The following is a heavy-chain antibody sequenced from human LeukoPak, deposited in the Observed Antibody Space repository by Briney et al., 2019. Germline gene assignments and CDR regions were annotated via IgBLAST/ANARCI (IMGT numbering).Heavy chain of an antibody. CDR2: IYYSGST. CDR1: RGSIISYY. J-gene: IGHJ4*02. CDR3: ARRDSSSWSFDY. V-gene: IGHV4-59*01. Sequence: SETLSLTCTVSRGSIISYYRTWIRQPPGKGLEWIGYIYYSGSTNYNPSLKSRVTISVDTSKNQLSLKLSSVTAADTAVYYCARRDSSSWSFDYWGQGTLVTVSS. D-gene: IGHD6-13*01.